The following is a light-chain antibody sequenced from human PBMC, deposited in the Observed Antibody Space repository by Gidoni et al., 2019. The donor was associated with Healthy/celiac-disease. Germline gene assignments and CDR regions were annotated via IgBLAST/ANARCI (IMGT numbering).Light chain of an antibody. CDR2: QDS. J-gene: IGLJ2*01. Sequence: SYERTQPPSVSVSPGQTASITCSGDKLGDNYACWYQQKPGQSPVLVIYQDSKRPSGIPERFSGSNSGNTATLTIRGTQAMDEADYYCQAWDSSTPVVFGGGTTLTVL. CDR1: KLGDNY. CDR3: QAWDSSTPVV. V-gene: IGLV3-1*01.